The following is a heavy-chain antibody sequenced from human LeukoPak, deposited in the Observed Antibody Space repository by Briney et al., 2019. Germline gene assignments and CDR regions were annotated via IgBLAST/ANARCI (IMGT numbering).Heavy chain of an antibody. CDR1: GGSFSGYY. V-gene: IGHV4-34*01. Sequence: SETLSLTCAVYGGSFSGYYWSWIRQPPGKGLEWIGEINHSGSTNYNPSLKSRVTMSVDTSKNQFSLKLSSVTAADMAVYYCARGAYYYDSCGYFTFHIWGQGTMVTVSS. CDR3: ARGAYYYDSCGYFTFHI. J-gene: IGHJ3*02. CDR2: INHSGST. D-gene: IGHD3-22*01.